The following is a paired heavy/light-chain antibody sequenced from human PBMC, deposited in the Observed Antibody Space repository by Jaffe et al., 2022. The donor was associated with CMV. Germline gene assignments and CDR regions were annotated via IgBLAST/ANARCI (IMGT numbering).Light chain of an antibody. Sequence: SYELTQPPSVSVSPGQTARITCSGDALPKKYAYWYQQKSGQAPVLVIYEDSKRPSGIPERFSGSSSGTMATLTISGAQVEDEADYYCYSTDSSGNHRGVFGGGTKLTVL. CDR1: ALPKKY. V-gene: IGLV3-10*01. CDR2: EDS. J-gene: IGLJ2*01. CDR3: YSTDSSGNHRGV.
Heavy chain of an antibody. CDR3: ARDLPGFDWNYPRPPSLSSV. V-gene: IGHV1-2*02. CDR2: INPNSGGT. CDR1: GYTFTGYY. D-gene: IGHD1-7*01. J-gene: IGHJ6*02. Sequence: QVQLVQSGAEVKKPGASVKVSCKASGYTFTGYYMHWVRQAPGQGLEWMGWINPNSGGTNYAQKFQGRVTMTRDTSISTAYMELSRLRSDDTAVYYCARDLPGFDWNYPRPPSLSSVWGQGTTVTVSS.